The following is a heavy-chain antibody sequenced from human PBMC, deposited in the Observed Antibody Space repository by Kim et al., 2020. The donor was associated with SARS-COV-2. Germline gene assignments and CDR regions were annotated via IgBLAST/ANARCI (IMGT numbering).Heavy chain of an antibody. D-gene: IGHD4-17*01. Sequence: IANYAQKFQGRVTITADKSTSTAYMELSSLRSEDTAVYYCARGLREQFDYWGQGTLVTVSS. CDR3: ARGLREQFDY. V-gene: IGHV1-69*02. J-gene: IGHJ4*02. CDR2: IA.